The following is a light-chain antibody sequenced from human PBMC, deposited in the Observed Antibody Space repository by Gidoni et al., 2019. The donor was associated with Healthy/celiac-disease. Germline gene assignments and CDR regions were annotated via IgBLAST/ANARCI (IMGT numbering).Light chain of an antibody. Sequence: EIVLTQSPATLSLSPGERATLSCRASQRISSYLVWYQQKPGQAPRLLIYDASNGANGMPARFSGSGSGTDFTLTISSLEPEDFAVYYCQQRSNWPPWTFGQGTKVEIK. V-gene: IGKV3-11*01. J-gene: IGKJ1*01. CDR2: DAS. CDR1: QRISSY. CDR3: QQRSNWPPWT.